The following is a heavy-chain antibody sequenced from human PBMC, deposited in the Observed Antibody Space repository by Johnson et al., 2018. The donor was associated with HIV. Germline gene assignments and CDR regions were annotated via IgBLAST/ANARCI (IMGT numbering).Heavy chain of an antibody. J-gene: IGHJ3*02. CDR2: ISFDGMDK. CDR3: AKGRGRPGTPAGLDI. CDR1: GFTFSSYA. Sequence: LVESGGGVVQPGRSLRLSCAASGFTFSSYAMHWVRQAPGKGLEWAAVISFDGMDKYYADSVKGRFTVSRDNSKKTLYLQWNRLRAEETALYYCAKGRGRPGTPAGLDIWGQGTMVTVSS. V-gene: IGHV3-30*04. D-gene: IGHD3-16*01.